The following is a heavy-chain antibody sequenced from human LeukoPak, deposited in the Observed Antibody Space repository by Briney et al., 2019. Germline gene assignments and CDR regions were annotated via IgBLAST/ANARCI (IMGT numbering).Heavy chain of an antibody. D-gene: IGHD5-18*01. CDR2: ISGSGGST. CDR3: AKDPGRAMVIFDY. J-gene: IGHJ4*02. CDR1: GFTFSSYA. Sequence: PGGSLRLSCAASGFTFSSYAMSWVRQAPGKGLEWVPAISGSGGSTYYADSVKGRFTISRDNSKNTLYLQMNSLRAEDTAVYYCAKDPGRAMVIFDYWGQGTLVTVSS. V-gene: IGHV3-23*01.